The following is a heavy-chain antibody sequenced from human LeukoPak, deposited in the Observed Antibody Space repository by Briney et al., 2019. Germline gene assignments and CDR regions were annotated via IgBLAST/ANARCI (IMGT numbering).Heavy chain of an antibody. D-gene: IGHD6-13*01. CDR3: ASYSSSAGWLDP. V-gene: IGHV3-7*05. J-gene: IGHJ5*02. CDR2: IRQDGGEK. CDR1: GFTFSNYW. Sequence: GGSLRLSCAASGFTFSNYWMTWVRQAPGKGLEWVTSIRQDGGEKYYVDSVKGRLTISRDNAKNSVYLQMNSLRGEDTAVYYCASYSSSAGWLDPWGQGTLVSVSS.